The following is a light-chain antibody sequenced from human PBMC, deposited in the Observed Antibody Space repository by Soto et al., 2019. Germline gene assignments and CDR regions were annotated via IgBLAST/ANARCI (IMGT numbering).Light chain of an antibody. CDR3: QQYDNWPQT. CDR1: QSISAK. V-gene: IGKV3-15*01. CDR2: AAA. Sequence: EVLMTQSPGTLSVSPGEGATLSCRASQSISAKLAWYQQKPGQAPRLLMYAAATRATDIPVRFSGSGSGTEFTLTISGLQSEDSALYYCQQYDNWPQTFGQGTKVEIK. J-gene: IGKJ1*01.